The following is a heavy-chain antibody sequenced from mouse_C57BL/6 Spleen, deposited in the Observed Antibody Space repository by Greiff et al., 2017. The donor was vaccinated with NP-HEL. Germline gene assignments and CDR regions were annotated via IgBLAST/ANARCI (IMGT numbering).Heavy chain of an antibody. CDR3: ARTDYGSSYFAY. Sequence: QVQLKQPGAELVKPGASVKLSCKASGYTFTSYWMPWVKQRPGQGLEWIGMIHPNSGSTNYNEKFKSKATLTVDKSSSTAYMQLSSLTSEDSAVYYCARTDYGSSYFAYWGQGTLVTVSA. D-gene: IGHD1-1*01. CDR2: IHPNSGST. CDR1: GYTFTSYW. V-gene: IGHV1-64*01. J-gene: IGHJ3*01.